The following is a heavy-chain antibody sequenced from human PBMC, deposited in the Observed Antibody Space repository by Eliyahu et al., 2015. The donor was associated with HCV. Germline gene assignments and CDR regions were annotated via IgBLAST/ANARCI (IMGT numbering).Heavy chain of an antibody. CDR1: GFTFSSYS. D-gene: IGHD2-2*01. CDR2: ISSSSSYI. Sequence: EVQLVESGGGLVKPGGSLRLSCAASGFTFSSYSMNWVRQAPGKGLEWVSPISSSSSYIYYADSVKGRFTISRDNAKNSLYLQMNSLRAEDTAVYYCARESVPAAKRYYGMDVWGQGTTVTVSS. CDR3: ARESVPAAKRYYGMDV. J-gene: IGHJ6*02. V-gene: IGHV3-21*01.